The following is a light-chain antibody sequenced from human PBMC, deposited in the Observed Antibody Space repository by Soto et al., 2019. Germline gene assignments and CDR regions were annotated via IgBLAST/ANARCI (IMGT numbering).Light chain of an antibody. V-gene: IGKV3-15*01. CDR3: QQYDKWPRT. CDR2: FAS. Sequence: VMTQSPATLSVSPGERAALPAGAVQVVSTNLAWYQQKPGQPPRLLIYFASTRATAVPARFTAGGSGTEFTLTISSLQSDDLAVYYCQQYDKWPRTFGQGTKVEIK. J-gene: IGKJ1*01. CDR1: QVVSTN.